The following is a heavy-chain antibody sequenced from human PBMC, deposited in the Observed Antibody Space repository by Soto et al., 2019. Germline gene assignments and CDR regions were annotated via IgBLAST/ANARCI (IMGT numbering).Heavy chain of an antibody. CDR1: GFTFSSYA. Sequence: GGSLRLSCAASGFTFSSYAMHWVRQAPGKGLEWVAVISYDGSNKYYADSVKGRLTISRDNSKNTLYLQMNSLRAEDTAVYYCARDAPRLDKNTPRHPYGMDVWGQGTTVTVSS. V-gene: IGHV3-30-3*01. CDR2: ISYDGSNK. J-gene: IGHJ6*02. D-gene: IGHD1-1*01. CDR3: ARDAPRLDKNTPRHPYGMDV.